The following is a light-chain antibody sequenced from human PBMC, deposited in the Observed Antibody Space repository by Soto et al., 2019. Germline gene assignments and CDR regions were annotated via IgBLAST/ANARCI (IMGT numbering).Light chain of an antibody. CDR2: SNN. CDR3: AAWDDSLNGRV. Sequence: QSVLTQPPSASGTPGQRVTISCSGSSSNIGSNTVNWYQQLPGTAPKLLIYSNNQRPSGVPDRFSGSKSGTSASLAISGLXXXXXXDYYCAAWDDSLNGRVFGGGTKVTVL. V-gene: IGLV1-44*01. J-gene: IGLJ2*01. CDR1: SSNIGSNT.